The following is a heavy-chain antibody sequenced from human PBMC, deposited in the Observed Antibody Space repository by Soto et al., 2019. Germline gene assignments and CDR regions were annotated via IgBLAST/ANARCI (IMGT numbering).Heavy chain of an antibody. CDR2: IWYDGSNK. CDR3: ARRLKAVAGARIYYYYGMDV. D-gene: IGHD6-19*01. J-gene: IGHJ6*02. V-gene: IGHV3-33*01. CDR1: GFTFSSYG. Sequence: GGSLRLSCAASGFTFSSYGMHWVRQAPGKGLEWVAVIWYDGSNKYYADPVKGRFTISRDNSKNTLYLQMNSLRAEDTAVYYCARRLKAVAGARIYYYYGMDVWGQGTTVTVSS.